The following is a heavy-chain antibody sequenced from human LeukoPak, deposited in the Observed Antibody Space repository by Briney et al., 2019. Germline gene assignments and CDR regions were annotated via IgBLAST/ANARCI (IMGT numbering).Heavy chain of an antibody. D-gene: IGHD3-3*01. CDR2: IKQDGSEK. Sequence: GGSLRLSCAASGFTFSSYWMSWVRQAPGKWREWVANIKQDGSEKYYVDSVKGRFTISRDNAKNSLYLQMNSLRAEDTAVYYCARTLRELWVLERLFRYWGQGTLVTVSS. CDR3: ARTLRELWVLERLFRY. CDR1: GFTFSSYW. V-gene: IGHV3-7*01. J-gene: IGHJ4*02.